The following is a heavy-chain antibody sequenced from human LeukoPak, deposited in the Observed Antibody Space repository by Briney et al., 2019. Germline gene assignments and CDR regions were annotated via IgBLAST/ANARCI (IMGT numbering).Heavy chain of an antibody. Sequence: GGSLRLSCAASGFTVSSNHAMTWVRQAPGKGLEWVSAISASGVDTFYAPSVKGRFTISRDNSKNTLYLQINSLRAEDTAIYYCAKDVWWSVSWGQGTLVTVSS. CDR1: GFTVSSNHA. J-gene: IGHJ5*02. V-gene: IGHV3-23*01. CDR2: ISASGVDT. D-gene: IGHD2-8*02. CDR3: AKDVWWSVS.